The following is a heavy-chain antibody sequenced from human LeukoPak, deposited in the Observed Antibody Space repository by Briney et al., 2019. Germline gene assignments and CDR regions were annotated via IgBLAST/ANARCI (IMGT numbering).Heavy chain of an antibody. CDR3: ARGNLVRGYLDDFDI. J-gene: IGHJ3*02. CDR1: GGYSISGSDR. D-gene: IGHD3-10*01. Sequence: SSQTLSLSCSVAGGYSISGSDRWSRNQKTGGKGLEWIGRIYTGGTTNYNPSLQSRVTISVDTSKNQFSLKLSSVTAADTAVYYCARGNLVRGYLDDFDIWGQGTMVTVSS. CDR2: IYTGGTT. V-gene: IGHV4-61*02.